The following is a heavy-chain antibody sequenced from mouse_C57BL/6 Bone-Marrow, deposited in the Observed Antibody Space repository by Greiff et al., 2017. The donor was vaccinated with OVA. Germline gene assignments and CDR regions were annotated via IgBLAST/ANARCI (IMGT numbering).Heavy chain of an antibody. Sequence: DVMLVESGPGLAKPSQTLSLTCSVTGYSITSDYWNWIRKLPGNKLEYMGYISYSGSTYYNPSLKSRISITRDTSKNQYYLQLNSVTTEDTATYYCARSRWGHQDYWGQGTTLTVSS. CDR3: ARSRWGHQDY. J-gene: IGHJ2*01. CDR2: ISYSGST. D-gene: IGHD4-1*01. V-gene: IGHV3-8*01. CDR1: GYSITSDY.